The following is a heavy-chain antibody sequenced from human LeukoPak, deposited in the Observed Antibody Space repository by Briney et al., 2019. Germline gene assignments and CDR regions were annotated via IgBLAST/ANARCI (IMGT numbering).Heavy chain of an antibody. D-gene: IGHD3-10*01. CDR2: IKQDGSEK. CDR3: AKDRWFGEFDY. Sequence: GGSLRLSCAASGFTFSSYWMSWVRQAPGKGLEWVANIKQDGSEKYYVDSVKGRFTISRDNAKNSLYLQMNSLRAEDTAVYYCAKDRWFGEFDYWGQGTLVTVSS. CDR1: GFTFSSYW. V-gene: IGHV3-7*03. J-gene: IGHJ4*02.